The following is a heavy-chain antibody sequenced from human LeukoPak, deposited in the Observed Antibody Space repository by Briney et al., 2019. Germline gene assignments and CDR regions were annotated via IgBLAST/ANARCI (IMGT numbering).Heavy chain of an antibody. Sequence: ASVKVSCKASGYTFTSYGISWVRQAPGQGLEWMGWISAYNGNTNYAQKLQGRVTMTTDTSTSTAYMELRSLRSDDTAVYYCARDLEGYCSSTSCYDYYYYMDVWGKGTTVTVSS. D-gene: IGHD2-2*01. CDR3: ARDLEGYCSSTSCYDYYYYMDV. J-gene: IGHJ6*03. CDR2: ISAYNGNT. CDR1: GYTFTSYG. V-gene: IGHV1-18*01.